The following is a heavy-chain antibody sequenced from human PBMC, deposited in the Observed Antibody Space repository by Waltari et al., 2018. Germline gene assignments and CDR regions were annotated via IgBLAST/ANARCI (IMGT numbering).Heavy chain of an antibody. CDR3: ARALSSGWYRPLSYYFDY. V-gene: IGHV3-53*01. CDR2: IYSGGST. D-gene: IGHD6-19*01. CDR1: GFTVSSNY. J-gene: IGHJ4*02. Sequence: EVQLVESGGGLIQPGGSLRLSCAASGFTVSSNYMSWVRQAHGQGLECVSVIYSGGSTYYADSVKGRFTISRDNSKNTLYLQMNSLRAEDTAVYYCARALSSGWYRPLSYYFDYWGQGTLVTVSS.